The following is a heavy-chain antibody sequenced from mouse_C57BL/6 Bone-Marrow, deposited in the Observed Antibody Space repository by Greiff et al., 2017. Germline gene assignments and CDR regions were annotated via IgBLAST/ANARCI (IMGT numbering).Heavy chain of an antibody. CDR1: GYTFTSYW. V-gene: IGHV1-52*01. D-gene: IGHD2-4*01. Sequence: QVQLQQPGAELVRPGSSVKLSCKASGYTFTSYWMHWVKQRPIQGLEWIGNIDPSDSETHYNQKFKDKATLTVDKSSSTAYMQLSSLTSEDSAVYYCARGDYYDYDGVAYWGKGTLVTVSA. J-gene: IGHJ3*01. CDR3: ARGDYYDYDGVAY. CDR2: IDPSDSET.